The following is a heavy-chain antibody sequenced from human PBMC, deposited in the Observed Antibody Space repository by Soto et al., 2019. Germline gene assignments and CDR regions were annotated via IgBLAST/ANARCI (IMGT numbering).Heavy chain of an antibody. CDR3: ARGYYDILTGYYSTTNWFDP. J-gene: IGHJ5*02. V-gene: IGHV4-31*03. Sequence: QVQLQESGPGLVKPSQTLSLTCTVSGGSISSGGYYWSWIRQHPGKGLEWIGYIYYSGSTYYNPSLTSRVTISVDTSKNQFSLKLSSVTAADTAVYYCARGYYDILTGYYSTTNWFDPWGQGTLVTVSS. D-gene: IGHD3-9*01. CDR2: IYYSGST. CDR1: GGSISSGGYY.